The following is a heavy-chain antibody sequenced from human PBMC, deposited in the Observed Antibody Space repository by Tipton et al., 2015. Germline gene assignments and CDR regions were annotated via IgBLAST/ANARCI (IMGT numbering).Heavy chain of an antibody. J-gene: IGHJ4*02. CDR3: ARRGGALGWLGLDY. CDR1: GGSISSYY. CDR2: TYYSGST. V-gene: IGHV4-59*01. D-gene: IGHD6-19*01. Sequence: TLSLTCTVSGGSISSYYWSWIRQPPGKGLEWIGYTYYSGSTNYNPSLKSRVTISADTSRNQFSLMLSSVTAADTAVYYCARRGGALGWLGLDYWGQGTPVTVSS.